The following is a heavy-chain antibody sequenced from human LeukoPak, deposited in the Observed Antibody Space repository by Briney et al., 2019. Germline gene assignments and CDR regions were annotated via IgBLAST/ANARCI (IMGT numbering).Heavy chain of an antibody. D-gene: IGHD3-9*01. V-gene: IGHV4-59*01. CDR2: IYYSGST. Sequence: PSETLSLTCTVSGGSISSYYWSWIRQPPGKGLEWIGYIYYSGSTNYNPSLKSRVTISVDTSKNQFSLKLSSVTAADTAVYYCARTGSYYDILTGDYYYYYGMDVRGQGTTVTVSS. CDR1: GGSISSYY. J-gene: IGHJ6*02. CDR3: ARTGSYYDILTGDYYYYYGMDV.